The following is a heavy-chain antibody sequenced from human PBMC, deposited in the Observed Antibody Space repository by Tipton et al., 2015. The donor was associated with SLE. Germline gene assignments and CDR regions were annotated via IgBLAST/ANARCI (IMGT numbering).Heavy chain of an antibody. CDR2: TFYGGYT. Sequence: TLSLTCSVSGVSISSTHYHWGWVRQPPGKGLEWIGSTFYGGYTYYNPSLKSRVTMSVDPSKNQFSLKLSSVTAADTAVYYCARPLRSPGWYFDLWGRGTLVTVSS. CDR1: GVSISSTHYH. CDR3: ARPLRSPGWYFDL. D-gene: IGHD5-12*01. J-gene: IGHJ2*01. V-gene: IGHV4-39*07.